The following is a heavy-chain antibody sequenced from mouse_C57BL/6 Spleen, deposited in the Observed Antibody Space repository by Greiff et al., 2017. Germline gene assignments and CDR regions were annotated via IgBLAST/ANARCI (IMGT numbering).Heavy chain of an antibody. CDR2: IHPSDSDP. Sequence: QVQLQQPGAELVKPGASVKVSCKASGYTFTSYWMHWVKQRPGQGLEWIGRIHPSDSDPNYNQKFKGKATLTLAKSSSTAYMQRSSLTSEDSAVYYCAKTTALYWYFDVWGTGTTVTVSS. V-gene: IGHV1-74*01. CDR1: GYTFTSYW. J-gene: IGHJ1*03. D-gene: IGHD1-2*01. CDR3: AKTTALYWYFDV.